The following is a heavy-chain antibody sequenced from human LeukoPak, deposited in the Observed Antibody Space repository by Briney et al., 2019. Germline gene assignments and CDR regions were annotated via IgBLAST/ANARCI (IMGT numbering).Heavy chain of an antibody. J-gene: IGHJ4*02. Sequence: GGSLRLSCAASGFTFSSYAMSWVRQAPGKGLEWVSAISGSGGSTYYADSVKGRFAISRDNSKNTLYLQMNSLRAEDTAVYYCAKSTTVTDLGDYWGQGTLVTVSS. CDR2: ISGSGGST. V-gene: IGHV3-23*01. CDR1: GFTFSSYA. D-gene: IGHD4-17*01. CDR3: AKSTTVTDLGDY.